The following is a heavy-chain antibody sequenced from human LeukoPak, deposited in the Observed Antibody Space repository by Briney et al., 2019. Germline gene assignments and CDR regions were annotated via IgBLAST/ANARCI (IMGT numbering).Heavy chain of an antibody. CDR1: GDSVSSNSAA. J-gene: IGHJ4*02. CDR3: ARVRDPFSISSCFDY. V-gene: IGHV6-1*01. CDR2: TYYRSKWYN. Sequence: SQTLSLTCAISGDSVSSNSAAWNWIRQSPSRGFEWLGRTYYRSKWYNDYAVSVKSRITINPDTAKNQFSLQLNSVTPEDTAVYYCARVRDPFSISSCFDYWGQGTLVTVSS. D-gene: IGHD6-6*01.